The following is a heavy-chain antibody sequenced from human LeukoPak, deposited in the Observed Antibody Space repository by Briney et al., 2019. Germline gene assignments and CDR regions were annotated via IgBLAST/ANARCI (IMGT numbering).Heavy chain of an antibody. CDR1: GYSFTGYY. CDR2: INPNSGVT. D-gene: IGHD1-14*01. Sequence: WASVKVSCKASGYSFTGYYIHWMRQAPGRELEWMGRINPNSGVTKCAQQFQGRVTMTRDTSITTAYMELSSLRSDDTAVYYCARVRPDGDKMFYFDNWGQGTLVTVSS. V-gene: IGHV1-2*06. CDR3: ARVRPDGDKMFYFDN. J-gene: IGHJ4*02.